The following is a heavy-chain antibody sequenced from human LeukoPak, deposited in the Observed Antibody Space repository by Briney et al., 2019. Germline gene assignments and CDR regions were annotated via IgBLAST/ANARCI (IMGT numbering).Heavy chain of an antibody. J-gene: IGHJ6*03. Sequence: PSETLSLTCTVSGGSISSSSYSWGWIRQPPGKGLEWIGRIYHSGSTYYNPSLKSRVTISVDTSENQFSLKLSSVTAADTAVYYCARMPGYSYYYMDVWGKGTTVTVSS. CDR1: GGSISSSSYS. CDR3: ARMPGYSYYYMDV. D-gene: IGHD5-18*01. V-gene: IGHV4-39*07. CDR2: IYHSGST.